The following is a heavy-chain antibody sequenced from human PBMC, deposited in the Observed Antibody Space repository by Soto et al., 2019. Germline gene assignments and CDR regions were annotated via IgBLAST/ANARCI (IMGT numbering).Heavy chain of an antibody. V-gene: IGHV4-34*01. D-gene: IGHD1-26*01. J-gene: IGHJ4*02. Sequence: TSETLSLTCAVYGVSFSGYYWCWIRQPPGKGLEWIGEINQSGSTNYNPSPKSRVTISVDTPKNQFSLKLSSATAADTAVYYCARVQLGATVLDYFDYWGQGTLVTVSS. CDR3: ARVQLGATVLDYFDY. CDR2: INQSGST. CDR1: GVSFSGYY.